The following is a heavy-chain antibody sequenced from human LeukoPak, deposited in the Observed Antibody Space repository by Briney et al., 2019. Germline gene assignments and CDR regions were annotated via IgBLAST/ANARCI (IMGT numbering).Heavy chain of an antibody. CDR1: GFTVSSNY. CDR3: AREGLDYYDRSGYYDY. D-gene: IGHD3-22*01. CDR2: IYSGGST. V-gene: IGHV3-66*01. J-gene: IGHJ4*02. Sequence: PGGSLGLSCAASGFTVSSNYMSWVRQAPGKGLEWVSVIYSGGSTYYADSVKGRFTISRDNSKNTLYLQMNSLRAEDTAVYYCAREGLDYYDRSGYYDYWGQGTLVTVSS.